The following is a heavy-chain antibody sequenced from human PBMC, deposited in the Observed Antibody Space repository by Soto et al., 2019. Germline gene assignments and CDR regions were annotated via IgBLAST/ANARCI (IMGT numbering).Heavy chain of an antibody. CDR1: GYTFTSYG. V-gene: IGHV1-18*01. CDR2: ISASNGNT. CDR3: ARDLGLVPAAITYYDYGLDV. Sequence: SSVKVSCKASGYTFTSYGFSWARQAPGQGLEWMGWISASNGNTNYAQKFQGRVTITADKSTSTAYMELSSLRSEDTAVYYCARDLGLVPAAITYYDYGLDVWG. D-gene: IGHD2-2*02. J-gene: IGHJ6*02.